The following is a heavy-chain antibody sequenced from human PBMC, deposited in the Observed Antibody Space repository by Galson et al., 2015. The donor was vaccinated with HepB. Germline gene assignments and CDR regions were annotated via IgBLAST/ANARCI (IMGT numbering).Heavy chain of an antibody. V-gene: IGHV1-18*01. Sequence: SVKVSCKASGYTFTSYGISWARQAPGQGLEWMGWISAYNGNTNDAQKLQGSVTMTTDTYTSTAYMELRSLRSDDTAVYYCARDEVAGRPLFDYWGQGTPVTVSS. J-gene: IGHJ4*02. CDR3: ARDEVAGRPLFDY. CDR2: ISAYNGNT. CDR1: GYTFTSYG.